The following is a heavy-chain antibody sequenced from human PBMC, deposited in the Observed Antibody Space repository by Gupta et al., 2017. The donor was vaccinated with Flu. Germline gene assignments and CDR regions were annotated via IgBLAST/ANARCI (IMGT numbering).Heavy chain of an antibody. CDR1: GDSITSNRW. CDR3: TRKDRGSSMWPLFDH. V-gene: IGHV4-4*02. J-gene: IGHJ4*02. Sequence: QVQLQESGPGLAKPSGTLSLTCAVSGDSITSNRWWSWVRQAPGKGLEWIGEIHHAGTTNYNPSLSSRLTISVDKSKDQFSLSINSVTAADTAMYYCTRKDRGSSMWPLFDHWGQGVLVTVSS. CDR2: IHHAGTT. D-gene: IGHD6-13*01.